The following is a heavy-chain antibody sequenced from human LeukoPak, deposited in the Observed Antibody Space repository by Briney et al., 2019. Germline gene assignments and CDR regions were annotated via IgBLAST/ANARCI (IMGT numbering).Heavy chain of an antibody. V-gene: IGHV3-7*01. J-gene: IGHJ4*02. Sequence: RGSLRLSCAASGFTFSTYWMSWVRQAPGKGLEWVANIKQDGSEKYYLDSVKGRFTISRDNAKNSLYLQMNSLRAGDTAVYFCTREAAAGIDYWGQGTLVTVSS. CDR2: IKQDGSEK. CDR1: GFTFSTYW. CDR3: TREAAAGIDY. D-gene: IGHD6-13*01.